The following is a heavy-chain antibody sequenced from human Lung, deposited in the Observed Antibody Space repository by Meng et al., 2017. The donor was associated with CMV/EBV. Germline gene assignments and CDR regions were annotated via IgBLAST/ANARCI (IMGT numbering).Heavy chain of an antibody. J-gene: IGHJ4*02. D-gene: IGHD3-16*01. V-gene: IGHV1-69*04. CDR2: IMPILAIT. CDR1: GGTFGNKA. Sequence: KASGGTFGNKAFNWVRQAPGQGPEWMGQIMPILAITHYAQKFQGRVTITADKSTSTVYMELRSLRPEDTAIYYCARASTFVQPFDHWGQGTLVTVSS. CDR3: ARASTFVQPFDH.